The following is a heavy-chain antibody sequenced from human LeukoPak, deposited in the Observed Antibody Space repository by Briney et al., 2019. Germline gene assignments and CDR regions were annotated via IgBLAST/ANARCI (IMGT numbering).Heavy chain of an antibody. V-gene: IGHV1-69*13. J-gene: IGHJ4*02. CDR1: GGTFSSYA. Sequence: ASVKVSCKASGGTFSSYAISWVRQAPGRGLEWMGGIIPIFGTANYAQKFQGRVTITADESMSTAYMELSSLRSEDTAVYYCARDGFGYDILTGYSRPFDYWGQGTLVTVSS. D-gene: IGHD3-9*01. CDR3: ARDGFGYDILTGYSRPFDY. CDR2: IIPIFGTA.